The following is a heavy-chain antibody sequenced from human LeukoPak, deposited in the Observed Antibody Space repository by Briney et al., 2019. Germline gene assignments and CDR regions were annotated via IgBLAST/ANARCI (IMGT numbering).Heavy chain of an antibody. V-gene: IGHV3-7*01. J-gene: IGHJ6*03. Sequence: PGGSLRLSCAASGFTFSSYWMSWVRQAPGKGLEWVANIKQDGSEKYYVDSVKGRFTISRDNAKNSLYLQMNSLRAEDTAVYYCARGDRWELLYYYYYMDVWGKGTTVTVSS. CDR1: GFTFSSYW. CDR2: IKQDGSEK. CDR3: ARGDRWELLYYYYYMDV. D-gene: IGHD1-26*01.